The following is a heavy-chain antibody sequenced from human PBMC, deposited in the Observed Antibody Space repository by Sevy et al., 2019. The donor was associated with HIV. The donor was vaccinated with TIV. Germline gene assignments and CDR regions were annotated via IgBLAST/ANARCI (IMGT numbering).Heavy chain of an antibody. CDR1: GFTFSSYS. J-gene: IGHJ4*02. CDR2: ISRSSSTI. Sequence: GSLRLSCAASGFTFSSYSMNWVRQAPGKGLEWVSYISRSSSTIYYAVSVKGRFTISRDNAKNSLYLQMNSLRDEDTAVYYCARERKMYDSSGYYFHFDYWGQGTLVTVSS. D-gene: IGHD3-22*01. CDR3: ARERKMYDSSGYYFHFDY. V-gene: IGHV3-48*02.